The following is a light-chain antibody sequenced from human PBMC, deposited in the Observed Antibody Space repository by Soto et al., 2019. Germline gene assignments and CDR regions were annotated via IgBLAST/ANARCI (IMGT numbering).Light chain of an antibody. J-gene: IGKJ1*01. CDR3: QQLNSYPL. V-gene: IGKV1-9*01. CDR1: QGISSY. Sequence: DIQMTQSPSSLSASVGDRFTITCRASQGISSYLAWYQQKPGKAPKLLIYAASTLQSGVPSRFSGSGSGTEFTLTISSLQPEDFATYYCQQLNSYPLFGQGTKVDI. CDR2: AAS.